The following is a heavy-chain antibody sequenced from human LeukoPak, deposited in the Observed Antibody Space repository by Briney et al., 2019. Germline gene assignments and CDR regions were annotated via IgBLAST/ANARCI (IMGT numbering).Heavy chain of an antibody. CDR3: GGRGTANYYYYMDV. D-gene: IGHD6-13*01. CDR1: GGSISSSNW. J-gene: IGHJ6*03. V-gene: IGHV4-4*02. CDR2: IHHSGNN. Sequence: AGPLTLTCAVSGGSISSSNWCCWVRQPPEQELEWVGKIHHSGNNNYNPSLKSRVTISVDKSKNQFSLKLSSVTAADTAVYYCGGRGTANYYYYMDVWGKGTTVTVSS.